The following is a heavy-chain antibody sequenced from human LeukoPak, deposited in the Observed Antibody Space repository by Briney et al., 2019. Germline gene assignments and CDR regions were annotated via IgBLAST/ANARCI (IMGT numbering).Heavy chain of an antibody. D-gene: IGHD3-22*01. Sequence: ASVKVSCKASGYTFTSYYMHWVRQAPGQGLEWMGIINPSGGSTSYAQKFQGRVTITADKSTSTAYMELSSLRSEDTAVYYCARDYYDSSGYYGSNAFDIWGQGTMVTVSS. V-gene: IGHV1-46*01. CDR3: ARDYYDSSGYYGSNAFDI. CDR2: INPSGGST. CDR1: GYTFTSYY. J-gene: IGHJ3*02.